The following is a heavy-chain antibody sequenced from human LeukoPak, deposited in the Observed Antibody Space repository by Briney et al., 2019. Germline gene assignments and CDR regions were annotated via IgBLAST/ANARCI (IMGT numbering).Heavy chain of an antibody. J-gene: IGHJ3*01. V-gene: IGHV3-30*02. Sequence: PGGSLRLSCAASGFTFSNHGMNWVRQAPGKGLEWVAFAQYDGSTKYYADFVKGRFAISRDNSKNTLSLQMNSLRAEDTAVYYCAKEMLSSYDRMTGYYHQNAFDVWGQGTMVTVSP. D-gene: IGHD3-9*01. CDR3: AKEMLSSYDRMTGYYHQNAFDV. CDR2: AQYDGSTK. CDR1: GFTFSNHG.